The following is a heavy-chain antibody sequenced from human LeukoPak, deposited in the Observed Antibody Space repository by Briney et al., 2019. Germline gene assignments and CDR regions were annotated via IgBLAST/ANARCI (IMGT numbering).Heavy chain of an antibody. J-gene: IGHJ4*02. CDR3: ARAYPNIAVAGRRLGFDY. CDR2: INHSGST. Sequence: SETLSLTCAVYGGSFSGYYWSWTRQPPGKGLEWIGEINHSGSTNYNPSLKSRVTISVDTSKNQFSLKLSSVTAADTAVYYCARAYPNIAVAGRRLGFDYWGQGTLVTVSS. D-gene: IGHD6-19*01. CDR1: GGSFSGYY. V-gene: IGHV4-34*01.